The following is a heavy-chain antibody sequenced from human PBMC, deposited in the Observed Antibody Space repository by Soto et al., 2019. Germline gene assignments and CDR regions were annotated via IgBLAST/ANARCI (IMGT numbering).Heavy chain of an antibody. D-gene: IGHD5-18*01. CDR1: GFTFSDYA. J-gene: IGHJ4*01. CDR3: AKDLEIGYSSRYADY. CDR2: ISPRGVAT. Sequence: AGSLRLSCAASGFTFSDYAMTWVRQAPGKGLEWLSTISPRGVATYYSESVKGRFTISRDNSKNTLYLQMNTLGAEDTALYYCAKDLEIGYSSRYADYWGQGTLGTVSS. V-gene: IGHV3-23*01.